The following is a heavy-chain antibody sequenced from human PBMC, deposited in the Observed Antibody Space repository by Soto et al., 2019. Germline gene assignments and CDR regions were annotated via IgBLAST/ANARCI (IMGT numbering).Heavy chain of an antibody. CDR1: GGSISSYY. V-gene: IGHV4-59*01. Sequence: PSETLSLTCTVSGGSISSYYWSWIRQPPGKGLEWVGYIYYSGSTNYNPSLKSRVTISVDTSKNQFSLKLSSVTAADTAVYYCAREGPTDSGYDRYYYYGMDVWGQGTTVTVS. J-gene: IGHJ6*02. CDR3: AREGPTDSGYDRYYYYGMDV. CDR2: IYYSGST. D-gene: IGHD5-12*01.